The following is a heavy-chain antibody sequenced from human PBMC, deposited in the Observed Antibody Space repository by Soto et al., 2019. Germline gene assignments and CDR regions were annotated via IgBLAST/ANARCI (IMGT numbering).Heavy chain of an antibody. J-gene: IGHJ5*02. V-gene: IGHV4-39*01. CDR2: IYYSGST. Sequence: NPSETLSLTCTVSGGSISSSSYYWGWIRQPPGKGLEWIGSIYYSGSTYYNPSLKSRVTISVDTSKNQFSLKLSSVTAADTAVYYCARHFTGFLEWSLRGFDPWGQGTLVTVSS. CDR1: GGSISSSSYY. D-gene: IGHD3-3*01. CDR3: ARHFTGFLEWSLRGFDP.